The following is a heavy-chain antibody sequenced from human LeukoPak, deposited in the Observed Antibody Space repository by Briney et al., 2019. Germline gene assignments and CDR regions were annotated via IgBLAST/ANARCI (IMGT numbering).Heavy chain of an antibody. V-gene: IGHV3-48*03. CDR3: AREGYYYFDY. J-gene: IGHJ4*02. CDR1: GFTFSSYE. CDR2: ISASGNTK. Sequence: GGSLRLSCAASGFTFSSYEVIWVRQAPGKGLEWVSYISASGNTKYYADSVKGRFTVSRDNAKNSLYLQMYSLRAEDTAVYYCAREGYYYFDYWGQGTLVTVSS. D-gene: IGHD1-1*01.